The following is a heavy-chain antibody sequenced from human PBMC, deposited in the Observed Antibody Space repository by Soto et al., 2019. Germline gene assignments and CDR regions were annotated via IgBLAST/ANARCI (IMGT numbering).Heavy chain of an antibody. Sequence: SETLSLTCTVSGGSISSGDYYWSWIRQPPGKGLEWIGYIYYSGSTYYNPSLKSRVTISVDTSKNQFSLKLSSVTAAATAVYHCASDDSSVPWGQGTLVNVSS. CDR3: ASDDSSVP. D-gene: IGHD3-22*01. CDR2: IYYSGST. CDR1: GGSISSGDYY. J-gene: IGHJ5*02. V-gene: IGHV4-30-4*01.